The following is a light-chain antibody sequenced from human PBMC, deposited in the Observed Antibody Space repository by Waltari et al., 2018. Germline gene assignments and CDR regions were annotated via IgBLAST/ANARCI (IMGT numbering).Light chain of an antibody. CDR3: SSYATSSPYV. V-gene: IGLV2-14*01. J-gene: IGLJ1*01. CDR1: TSDVGAFNY. CDR2: EVV. Sequence: QSALTQPASVSGSPGQSITISCTATTSDVGAFNYVSWYQQHPGKAPKLMLYEVVNRPAGISTRFSGTKSGDTASLTISGRQAEDEADYYCSSYATSSPYVFGTGTRVTVL.